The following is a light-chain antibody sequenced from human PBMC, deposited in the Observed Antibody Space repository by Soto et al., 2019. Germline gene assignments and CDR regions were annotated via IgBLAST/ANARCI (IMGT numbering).Light chain of an antibody. Sequence: QSVLTQPPSVSGAPGQRVTISCTGSSSNTGAGYDVHWYQQLPGTTPKLLIYGNSNRPSGVPDRFSGSKSGTSASLAITGLQVEDEADYYCQSYDSSLSGSVFGGGTKLTVL. V-gene: IGLV1-40*01. J-gene: IGLJ2*01. CDR2: GNS. CDR3: QSYDSSLSGSV. CDR1: SSNTGAGYD.